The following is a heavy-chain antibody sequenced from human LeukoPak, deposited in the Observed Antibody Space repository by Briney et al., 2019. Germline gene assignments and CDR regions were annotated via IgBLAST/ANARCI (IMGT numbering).Heavy chain of an antibody. D-gene: IGHD3-16*01. CDR1: GVSLITYY. CDR3: ARGVEQLAANTLAY. CDR2: LYSIGNT. Sequence: PAESLTLSCAVSGVSLITYYMRWVRQPPGKGLEWVGFLYSIGNTKYDDSVQGRFTISIDNSKNTMSIEMNSLSRGETAVYYCARGVEQLAANTLAYWGEGTLVTVSS. J-gene: IGHJ1*01. V-gene: IGHV3-53*01.